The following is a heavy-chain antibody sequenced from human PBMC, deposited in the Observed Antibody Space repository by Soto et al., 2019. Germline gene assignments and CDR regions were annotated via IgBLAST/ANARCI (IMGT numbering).Heavy chain of an antibody. Sequence: ASVKVSCKASGYTFTSYGISWVRQAPGQGLEWMGWISAYNGNTNYAQKLQGRVTMTTDTSTSTAYLALRSLRSDDTAVYYCARVGGYYGDYGFDYWGQGRLVTVSS. CDR2: ISAYNGNT. CDR1: GYTFTSYG. D-gene: IGHD4-17*01. J-gene: IGHJ4*02. CDR3: ARVGGYYGDYGFDY. V-gene: IGHV1-18*01.